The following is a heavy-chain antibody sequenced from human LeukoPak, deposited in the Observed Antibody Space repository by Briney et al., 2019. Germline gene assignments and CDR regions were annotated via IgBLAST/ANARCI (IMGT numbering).Heavy chain of an antibody. D-gene: IGHD3-22*01. CDR1: GFTFSSYA. J-gene: IGHJ3*02. CDR3: SRAQSSGYYLDAFDI. CDR2: ISYDGSNK. V-gene: IGHV3-30*04. Sequence: GGSLRLSCAASGFTFSSYAMHWVRQAPGTGLEWVAVISYDGSNKYYAHSVKGRFTIPRDNSKNTLYLQMNSLRAEAPTVYYFSRAQSSGYYLDAFDIWGQGKMVTVSS.